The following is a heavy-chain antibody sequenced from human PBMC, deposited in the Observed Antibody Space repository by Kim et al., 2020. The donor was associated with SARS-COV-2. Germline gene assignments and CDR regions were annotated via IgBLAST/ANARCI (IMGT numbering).Heavy chain of an antibody. CDR3: ARRGKVSSIWYYFDY. D-gene: IGHD6-13*01. J-gene: IGHJ4*02. CDR2: IYDSGST. V-gene: IGHV4-59*08. CDR1: GGSINSYY. Sequence: SETLSLTCTVSGGSINSYYWSWIRQPPGKGLEWIGYIYDSGSTNYSPSLKSRVTISVDTSKNQFSLKLSSVTAADTAVYYCARRGKVSSIWYYFDYWGQGTLVTVSS.